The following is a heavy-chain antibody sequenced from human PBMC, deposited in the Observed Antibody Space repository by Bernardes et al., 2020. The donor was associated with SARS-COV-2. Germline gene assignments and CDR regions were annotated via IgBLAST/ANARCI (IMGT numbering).Heavy chain of an antibody. D-gene: IGHD2-21*02. J-gene: IGHJ6*02. Sequence: GESLKISCKASGYSFSNYWIGWVRQMPGKGLEWMGIIYPGDSESSYSPSFQGQVTISADKSMNTAYLQWSSLKASDTAMYYCARSDTWANKNYYSLDVWGQGTTVIVSS. CDR1: GYSFSNYW. CDR3: ARSDTWANKNYYSLDV. V-gene: IGHV5-51*01. CDR2: IYPGDSES.